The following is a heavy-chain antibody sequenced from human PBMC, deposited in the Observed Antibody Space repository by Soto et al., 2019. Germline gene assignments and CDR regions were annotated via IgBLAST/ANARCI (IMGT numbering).Heavy chain of an antibody. CDR3: PRDMRGGDDVSTSYYYYCMDV. Sequence: PGGSLRLSCAAFGFTFSSYAMSWVRQAPGKGLEWVSAISGSGGSTYYADSVKSRFTISRDNSKNTLYLQMNRLRAEDTAVYYCPRDMRGGDDVSTSYYYYCMDVCGQLPTGAVCS. CDR1: GFTFSSYA. V-gene: IGHV3-23*01. CDR2: ISGSGGST. D-gene: IGHD2-8*01. J-gene: IGHJ6*02.